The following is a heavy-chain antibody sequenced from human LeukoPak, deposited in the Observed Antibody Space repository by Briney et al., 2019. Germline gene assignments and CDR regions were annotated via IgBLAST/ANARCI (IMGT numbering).Heavy chain of an antibody. Sequence: GGSLRLSCAASGFTFSSYGMHWVRQAPGKGLEWVAVISSDGSGKSDADSVKGRFTVSRDNSKNTLYLQMNSLRTEDTAVYYCAREIGSSGWAGFYGYWGQGTLVTVSS. D-gene: IGHD6-19*01. CDR2: ISSDGSGK. CDR3: AREIGSSGWAGFYGY. J-gene: IGHJ4*02. CDR1: GFTFSSYG. V-gene: IGHV3-30*19.